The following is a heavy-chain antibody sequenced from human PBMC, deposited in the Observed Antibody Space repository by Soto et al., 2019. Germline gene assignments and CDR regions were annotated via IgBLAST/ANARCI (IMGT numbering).Heavy chain of an antibody. Sequence: SVKVSCKASGYTFTSYGTSWVRQAPGQGLEWMGGIIPIFGTANYAQKFQGRVTITADKSTSTAYMELSSLRSEDTAVYYCARSYSSSWPTMGYYYYGMDVWGQGTTVTVSS. D-gene: IGHD6-13*01. CDR2: IIPIFGTA. V-gene: IGHV1-69*06. J-gene: IGHJ6*02. CDR1: GYTFTSYG. CDR3: ARSYSSSWPTMGYYYYGMDV.